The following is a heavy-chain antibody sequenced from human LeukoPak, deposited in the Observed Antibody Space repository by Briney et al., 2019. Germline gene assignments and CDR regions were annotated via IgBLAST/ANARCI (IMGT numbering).Heavy chain of an antibody. V-gene: IGHV5-51*01. J-gene: IGHJ4*02. CDR3: ARRYYDSSGYRYQFDY. CDR2: IDPGDSET. Sequence: GESLNISCKGSGYPFTSYWIGWGRQLPGKGLEWMGIIDPGDSETGYSPSFQGTVTISAGKPIHPPDLQGGSLEDPDTPMYYCARRYYDSSGYRYQFDYWGQGTLVTVSS. D-gene: IGHD3-22*01. CDR1: GYPFTSYW.